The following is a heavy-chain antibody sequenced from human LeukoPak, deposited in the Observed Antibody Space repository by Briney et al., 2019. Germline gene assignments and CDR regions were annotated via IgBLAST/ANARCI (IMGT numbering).Heavy chain of an antibody. Sequence: ASVKVSCKASGYTFTGYYMHWVRQAPGQGLEWMGWINPNSGGTNYAQKFQGRVTMTRDTSISTAYMELSRLRSDDTAVYYCAGGYGLGSYYPPHLYDYWGQGTLVTVSS. D-gene: IGHD3-10*01. V-gene: IGHV1-2*02. CDR1: GYTFTGYY. CDR2: INPNSGGT. J-gene: IGHJ4*02. CDR3: AGGYGLGSYYPPHLYDY.